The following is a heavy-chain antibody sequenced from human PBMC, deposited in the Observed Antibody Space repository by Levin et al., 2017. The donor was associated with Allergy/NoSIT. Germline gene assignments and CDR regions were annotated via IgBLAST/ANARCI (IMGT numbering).Heavy chain of an antibody. Sequence: GESLKISCAASGLIFTTYSMHWVRQAPGKGLQWMAVISFDGSSKFYADSVKGRFTVSRDDSKNTLYLQMNSLRAEDTAIYYCARYFTMIRGYGNYGMDVWGQGTTVTVSS. J-gene: IGHJ6*02. CDR3: ARYFTMIRGYGNYGMDV. V-gene: IGHV3-30*14. CDR1: GLIFTTYS. D-gene: IGHD3-10*01. CDR2: ISFDGSSK.